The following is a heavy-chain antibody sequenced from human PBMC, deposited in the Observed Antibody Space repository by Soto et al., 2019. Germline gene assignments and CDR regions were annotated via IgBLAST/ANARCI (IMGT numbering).Heavy chain of an antibody. D-gene: IGHD1-7*01. J-gene: IGHJ4*02. CDR2: ISYSGVSA. V-gene: IGHV3-23*01. Sequence: PGGSLRLSCEASGFIFSNHAMSWVRQAPGRGLEWVSIISYSGVSAYYADSVKGRFTISRDNSKNTLYLQMVGLRAEDTAVYYCAKMGYNWNYEDYWGQGTLVTVSS. CDR1: GFIFSNHA. CDR3: AKMGYNWNYEDY.